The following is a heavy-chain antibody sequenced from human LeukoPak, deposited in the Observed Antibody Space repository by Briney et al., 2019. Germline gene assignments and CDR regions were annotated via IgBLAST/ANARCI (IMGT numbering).Heavy chain of an antibody. CDR2: ISYDGSNK. V-gene: IGHV3-30-3*01. D-gene: IGHD6-6*01. J-gene: IGHJ4*02. CDR3: ARAIAARPFDY. CDR1: GFTFSSYA. Sequence: PGRSLRLSCAASGFTFSSYAMHWVRQAPGKGLEWVAVISYDGSNKYYADSVKGRFTISRDNSKNTLYLQMNSLRAEDTAVYYCARAIAARPFDYWGQGTLVTVSS.